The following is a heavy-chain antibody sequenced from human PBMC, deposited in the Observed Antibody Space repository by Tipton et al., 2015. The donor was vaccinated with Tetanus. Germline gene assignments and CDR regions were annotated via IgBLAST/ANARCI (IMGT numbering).Heavy chain of an antibody. V-gene: IGHV4-34*01. CDR2: INHSGST. D-gene: IGHD2-15*01. CDR1: GGSFSGYY. J-gene: IGHJ4*02. Sequence: TLSLTCAVYGGSFSGYYWSWIRQPPGKGLEWIGEINHSGSTNYNPSLKSRVTISVDTSKNHFSLKLSSVTAADTAVYYCARVGGGYCSGGSCYVDYWGQGTLVTVSS. CDR3: ARVGGGYCSGGSCYVDY.